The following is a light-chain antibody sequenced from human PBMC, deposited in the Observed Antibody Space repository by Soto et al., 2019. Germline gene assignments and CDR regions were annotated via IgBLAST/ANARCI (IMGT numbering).Light chain of an antibody. J-gene: IGKJ2*01. CDR1: QSINSW. CDR2: KAS. V-gene: IGKV1-5*03. CDR3: QQYDRFPYT. Sequence: DIQMTQSPSTLSASIGDTVIITCRASQSINSWLAWYQQKPGKAPKLLIHKASTLESGVPSRFSGSESGTELTLTISSLQPDDFATFYCQQYDRFPYTFGQGTKLEIK.